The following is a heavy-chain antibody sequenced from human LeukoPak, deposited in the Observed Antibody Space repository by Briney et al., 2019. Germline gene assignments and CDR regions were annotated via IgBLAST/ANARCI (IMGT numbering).Heavy chain of an antibody. CDR1: GGSISSGDYY. Sequence: PSETLSLTCTVSGGSISSGDYYWSWIRQPPGKGLEWIGYIYYSGSTYYNPSLKSRVTISVDTSKNQFSLKLSSVTAADTAVYYCARVGSYGYPGVFDYWGQGTLVTVSS. V-gene: IGHV4-30-4*02. J-gene: IGHJ4*02. D-gene: IGHD5-18*01. CDR3: ARVGSYGYPGVFDY. CDR2: IYYSGST.